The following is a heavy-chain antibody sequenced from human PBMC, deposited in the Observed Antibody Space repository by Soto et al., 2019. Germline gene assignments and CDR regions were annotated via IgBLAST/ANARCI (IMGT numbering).Heavy chain of an antibody. Sequence: QVQLVQSGAEVRKPGASVTVSCKASGYSFTSYTIHWLRQAPGQRPEWMGWIKGGTGNTKYSHKWQGRVTISRDTSATTAYMELSGLRSEDTAVYYCALMVGVAAGTWGQGTLVTVSS. D-gene: IGHD6-13*01. V-gene: IGHV1-3*01. CDR2: IKGGTGNT. CDR3: ALMVGVAAGT. J-gene: IGHJ4*02. CDR1: GYSFTSYT.